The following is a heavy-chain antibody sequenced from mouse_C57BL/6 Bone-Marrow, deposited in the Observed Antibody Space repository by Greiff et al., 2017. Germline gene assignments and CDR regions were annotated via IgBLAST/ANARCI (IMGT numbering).Heavy chain of an antibody. V-gene: IGHV1-81*01. D-gene: IGHD1-1*01. CDR2: IYPRSGNT. Sequence: VQLQQPGAELARPGASVKLSCKASGYTFTSYCISWVKQRTGQGLEWIGEIYPRSGNTYYNEKFKGKATLTADKSSSTAYMELRSLTSEDSAVYFGARGTTVVATGEACFDYWGQGTLVTVSA. J-gene: IGHJ3*01. CDR3: ARGTTVVATGEACFDY. CDR1: GYTFTSYC.